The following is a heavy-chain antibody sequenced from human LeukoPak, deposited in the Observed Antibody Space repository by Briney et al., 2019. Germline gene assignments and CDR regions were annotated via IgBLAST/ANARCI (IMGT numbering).Heavy chain of an antibody. CDR2: IYYSGST. D-gene: IGHD2-2*01. V-gene: IGHV4-59*01. CDR3: ARVMNLSYCSSTSCSIRDWFDP. CDR1: GGSISSYY. Sequence: SETLSLTCTVSGGSISSYYWSWIRQPPGKGLEWIGYIYYSGSTNYNPSLKSRVTISVDTSKNQFSLKLSSVTAADTAVYYCARVMNLSYCSSTSCSIRDWFDPWGQGTLATVSS. J-gene: IGHJ5*02.